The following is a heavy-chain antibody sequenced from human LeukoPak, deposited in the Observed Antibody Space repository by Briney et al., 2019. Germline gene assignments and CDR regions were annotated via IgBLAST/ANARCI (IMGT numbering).Heavy chain of an antibody. V-gene: IGHV4-59*01. CDR3: ARGVKGLRGAFDI. CDR2: IYGSGST. CDR1: GGSISSYY. J-gene: IGHJ3*02. Sequence: SETLSLTCTVSGGSISSYYWSWIRQPPGKGLEWIGHIYGSGSTNYNPSLKSRVTLSVDTSKNRFSLKLSSVTAADTAVYYCARGVKGLRGAFDIWGQGTMVTVSS. D-gene: IGHD3-10*01.